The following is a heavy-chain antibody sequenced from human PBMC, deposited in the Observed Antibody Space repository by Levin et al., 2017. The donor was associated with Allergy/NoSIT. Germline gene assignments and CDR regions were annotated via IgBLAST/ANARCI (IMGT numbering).Heavy chain of an antibody. Sequence: GESLKISCKASGYTFIDYDINWVRQATGQGLEWMGWMNPNSGKTGHAQKFQGRVTMTRNTSIRTAYMELSSLRSEDTAVYYCARRSTIFGVVSIDYWGQGALVTVSS. CDR3: ARRSTIFGVVSIDY. D-gene: IGHD3-3*01. V-gene: IGHV1-8*01. CDR1: GYTFIDYD. J-gene: IGHJ4*02. CDR2: MNPNSGKT.